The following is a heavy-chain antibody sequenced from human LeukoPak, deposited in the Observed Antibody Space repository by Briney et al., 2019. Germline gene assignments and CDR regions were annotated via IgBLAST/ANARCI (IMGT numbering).Heavy chain of an antibody. CDR3: AKDLGYGDYVSLDY. CDR1: GFTFSSYA. CDR2: ISGSGGST. D-gene: IGHD4-17*01. J-gene: IGHJ4*02. Sequence: GGSLRLSCAASGFTFSSYAMSWVRQAPGKGLEWVSAISGSGGSTYCADSVKGRFTISRDNSKNTLYLQMNSLRAEDTAVYYCAKDLGYGDYVSLDYWGQGTLVTVSS. V-gene: IGHV3-23*01.